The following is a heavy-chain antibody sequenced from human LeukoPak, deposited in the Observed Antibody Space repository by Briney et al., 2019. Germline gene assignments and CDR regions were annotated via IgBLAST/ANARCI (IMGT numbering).Heavy chain of an antibody. CDR2: IYTSGST. D-gene: IGHD3-3*01. CDR3: ASNSYYDFWSGTLDY. CDR1: GGSTSSYY. J-gene: IGHJ4*02. Sequence: PSETLSLTCTVSGGSTSSYYWSWIRQPAGKGLEWIGRIYTSGSTNYNPSLKSRVTMSVDTSKNQFSLKLSSVTAADTAVYYCASNSYYDFWSGTLDYWGQGTLVTVSS. V-gene: IGHV4-4*07.